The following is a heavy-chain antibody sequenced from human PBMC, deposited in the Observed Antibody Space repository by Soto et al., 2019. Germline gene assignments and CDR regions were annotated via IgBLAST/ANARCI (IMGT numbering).Heavy chain of an antibody. CDR2: LKSDGRDT. Sequence: RRLSCAASGFSFSDNWMHWVRQVPGKGLMWVSRLKSDGRDTIYADSVKGRFTVSRDSAKNTLYLQMNSLRVEDTAVYYCVREMPVPIRGGYYYYSVLDAWGQGTTVTVSS. CDR3: VREMPVPIRGGYYYYSVLDA. D-gene: IGHD2-2*01. CDR1: GFSFSDNW. J-gene: IGHJ6*02. V-gene: IGHV3-74*01.